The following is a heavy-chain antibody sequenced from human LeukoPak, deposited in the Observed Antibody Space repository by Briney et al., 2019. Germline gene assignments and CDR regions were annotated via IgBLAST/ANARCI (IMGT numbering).Heavy chain of an antibody. CDR3: ARDGGSYYLAYYFDY. J-gene: IGHJ4*02. Sequence: SETLSLTCTVSGGSISSHYWSWIRQPPGKGLEWIGYIYYSGSTNYNPSLKSRVTISVDTSKNQFSLKLSSVTAADTAVYYCARDGGSYYLAYYFDYWSQGTLVTVSS. CDR1: GGSISSHY. CDR2: IYYSGST. V-gene: IGHV4-59*11. D-gene: IGHD1-26*01.